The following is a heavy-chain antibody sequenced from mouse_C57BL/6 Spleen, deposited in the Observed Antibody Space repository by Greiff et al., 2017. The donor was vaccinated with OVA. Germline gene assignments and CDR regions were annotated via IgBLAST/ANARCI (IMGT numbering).Heavy chain of an antibody. CDR2: INPSTGGT. Sequence: EVQLQQSGPELVKPGASVKLSCKASGYSFTGYYMNWVKQSPEKSLEWIGEINPSTGGTTYNQKFKAKATLTVDKSSSTAYMQLKSLTSDDAAVYYCARGPIKSYYAMDDWGQGTSVTVSS. CDR3: ARGPIKSYYAMDD. CDR1: GYSFTGYY. V-gene: IGHV1-42*01. J-gene: IGHJ4*01.